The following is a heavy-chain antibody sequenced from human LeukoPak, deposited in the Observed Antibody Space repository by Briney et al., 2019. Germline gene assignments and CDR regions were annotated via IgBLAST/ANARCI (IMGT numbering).Heavy chain of an antibody. Sequence: SETLSLTCAVYGGSFSGYYWSWIRQPPGKGLEWIGEINHSGSTNYNPSLKSRVTISVDTSKNQFSLKLSSVTAADTAVYYCARRGYYSSTSCPEGWFDPWGQGTLVTVSS. J-gene: IGHJ5*02. CDR2: INHSGST. D-gene: IGHD2-2*01. V-gene: IGHV4-34*01. CDR3: ARRGYYSSTSCPEGWFDP. CDR1: GGSFSGYY.